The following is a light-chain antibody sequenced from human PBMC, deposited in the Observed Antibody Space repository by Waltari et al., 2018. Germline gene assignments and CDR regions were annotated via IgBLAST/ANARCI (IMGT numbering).Light chain of an antibody. CDR1: SSDICGYNF. V-gene: IGLV2-14*03. CDR2: DLN. Sequence: QSALTQPASVSGSPGQSITISCTGTSSDICGYNFVSWYQQDPGKVPKLTIYDLNNRPPGVSIRFSGSKSGDTSALTISGLQAEDEADYYCSSYISSDLPVVFGGGTKLTVL. J-gene: IGLJ2*01. CDR3: SSYISSDLPVV.